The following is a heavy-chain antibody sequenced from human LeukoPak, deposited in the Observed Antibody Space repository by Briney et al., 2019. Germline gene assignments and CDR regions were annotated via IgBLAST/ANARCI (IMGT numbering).Heavy chain of an antibody. CDR3: ASTVHGSTTDSEGYYPKWFDP. CDR2: ISTRSNYI. V-gene: IGHV3-21*01. Sequence: GSLRLSCAASGSAFSRLTMNWFRQSPGKGLEWVSSISTRSNYIYYADSVKGRFNISRDNTKNSLFLDMTRLRDEDTAVYYCASTVHGSTTDSEGYYPKWFDPWGQGTLVTVSS. J-gene: IGHJ5*01. D-gene: IGHD3-3*01. CDR1: GSAFSRLT.